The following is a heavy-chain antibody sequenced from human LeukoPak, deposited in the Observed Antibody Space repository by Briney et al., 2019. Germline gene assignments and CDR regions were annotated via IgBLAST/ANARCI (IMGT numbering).Heavy chain of an antibody. CDR1: GGSISSHY. Sequence: PSETLSLTCTVSGGSISSHYWSWIRQPPGKGLEWIGYTHYSGNIDYSPSLKSRVTISGDTSQNQFSLNLSSVTAADTAVYYCARQNYYYDSSGYYSHFDYWGLGTLVTVSS. D-gene: IGHD3-22*01. V-gene: IGHV4-59*08. CDR2: THYSGNI. CDR3: ARQNYYYDSSGYYSHFDY. J-gene: IGHJ4*02.